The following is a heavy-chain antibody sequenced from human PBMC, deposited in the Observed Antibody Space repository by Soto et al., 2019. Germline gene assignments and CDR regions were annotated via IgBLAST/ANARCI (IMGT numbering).Heavy chain of an antibody. CDR2: IRSKVYGGTT. CDR3: TRDWRVTVTTTFL. CDR1: GFTFGDYA. Sequence: EEQLVESGGGSVQPGRSLRLSCTGSGFTFGDYAVTWFRQAPGKGLAWVGFIRSKVYGGTTEYAASVAGRFSISRDDSKSIAYLQMDSLRIEDTALYFCTRDWRVTVTTTFLWGQGTLVTVSA. D-gene: IGHD4-17*01. J-gene: IGHJ4*02. V-gene: IGHV3-49*03.